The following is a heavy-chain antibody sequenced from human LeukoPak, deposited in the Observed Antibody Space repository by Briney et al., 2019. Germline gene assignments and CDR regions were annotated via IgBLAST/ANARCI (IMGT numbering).Heavy chain of an antibody. CDR3: ARGVAVAGRNNWFDP. V-gene: IGHV4-34*01. Sequence: PSETLSLTCAVYGGSFSGYYWSWIRQPTGKGLEWIGEINHSGSTNYNPSLKSRVTISVDTSKNQFSLKLSSVTAADTAVYYCARGVAVAGRNNWFDPWGQGTLVTVSS. CDR2: INHSGST. J-gene: IGHJ5*02. D-gene: IGHD6-19*01. CDR1: GGSFSGYY.